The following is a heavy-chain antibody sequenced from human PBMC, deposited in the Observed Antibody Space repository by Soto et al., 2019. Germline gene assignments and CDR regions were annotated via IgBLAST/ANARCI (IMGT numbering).Heavy chain of an antibody. D-gene: IGHD1-1*01. CDR2: ISGYNGHI. Sequence: QVQLVQSGAEVKKPGASVNISCKASGYSFTGYGISWVRQAPVQGLEWMGWISGYNGHIDYAQKFQGRVSMTADTAKNTAYMEMRRLRSDDTAKYYCARVLQGSTPNYCGQAYLVTVSS. J-gene: IGHJ4*02. V-gene: IGHV1-18*01. CDR1: GYSFTGYG. CDR3: ARVLQGSTPNY.